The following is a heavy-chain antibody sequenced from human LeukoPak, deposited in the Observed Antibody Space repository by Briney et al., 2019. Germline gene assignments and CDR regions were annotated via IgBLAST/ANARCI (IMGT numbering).Heavy chain of an antibody. J-gene: IGHJ3*02. D-gene: IGHD3-22*01. CDR3: AREYYDNSGGEDAFDI. CDR1: GFAVSSNY. CDR2: MYIGGCS. V-gene: IGHV3-53*01. Sequence: GGSLRLSCSACGFAVSSNYIKGVRQAPGKELDRVLFMYIGGCSLHADSVAGRFTISGGNSNNPLYLQMNSLRAEDTAMYYCAREYYDNSGGEDAFDIWGPGTMVTVS.